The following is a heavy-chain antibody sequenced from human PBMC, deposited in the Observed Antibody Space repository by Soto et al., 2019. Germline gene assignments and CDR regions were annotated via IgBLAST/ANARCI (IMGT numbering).Heavy chain of an antibody. D-gene: IGHD6-13*01. CDR1: GVSVSNGSYY. Sequence: SETLSLTCTVSGVSVSNGSYYWSWIRQPPGKGLEWIGYIYYSGSTNYNPSLKSRVTISVDTSKNQFSLKLSSVTATDTAIYYCAREQQLGHVKTFDHWGQGTLVTVS. J-gene: IGHJ4*02. CDR2: IYYSGST. CDR3: AREQQLGHVKTFDH. V-gene: IGHV4-61*01.